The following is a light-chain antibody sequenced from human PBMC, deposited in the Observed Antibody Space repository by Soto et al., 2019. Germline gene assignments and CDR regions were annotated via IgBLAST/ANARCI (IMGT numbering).Light chain of an antibody. CDR2: EVT. CDR3: SSYAGNNNVV. V-gene: IGLV2-8*01. CDR1: SSDGGGYNY. J-gene: IGLJ2*01. Sequence: QSALTQPPSASGSPGQSVTISCTGTSSDGGGYNYVSWYQQQPGKAPKLMIYEVTKRPSGVPVRFSGSRSGNTASLTVSGLQAEDEADYYCSSYAGNNNVVFGGGTKLTVL.